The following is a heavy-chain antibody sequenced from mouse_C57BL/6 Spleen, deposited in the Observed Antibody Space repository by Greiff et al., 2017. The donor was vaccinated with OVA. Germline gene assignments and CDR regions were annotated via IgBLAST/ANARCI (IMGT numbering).Heavy chain of an antibody. V-gene: IGHV5-4*03. Sequence: EVKLEESGGGLVKPGGSLKLSCAASGFTFSSYAMPWVRQTPEKRLEWVATISDGGSYTYYPDNVKGRFTISRDNAKNNLYLQMSHLKSEDTAMYYCARAYYAYYYAMDYWGQGTSVTVSS. J-gene: IGHJ4*01. CDR3: ARAYYAYYYAMDY. CDR1: GFTFSSYA. D-gene: IGHD1-1*01. CDR2: ISDGGSYT.